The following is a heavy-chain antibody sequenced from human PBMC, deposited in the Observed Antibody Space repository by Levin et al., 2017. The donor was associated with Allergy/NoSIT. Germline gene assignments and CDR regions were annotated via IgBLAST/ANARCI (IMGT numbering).Heavy chain of an antibody. Sequence: GGSLRLSCAASGFTFDDYAMHWVRQAPGKGLEWVSGISWNSGSIGYADSVKGRFTISRDNAKNSLYLQMNSLRAEDTALYYCAKSRLALELRGGWFDPWGQGTLVTVSS. CDR3: AKSRLALELRGGWFDP. J-gene: IGHJ5*02. V-gene: IGHV3-9*01. CDR1: GFTFDDYA. D-gene: IGHD1-7*01. CDR2: ISWNSGSI.